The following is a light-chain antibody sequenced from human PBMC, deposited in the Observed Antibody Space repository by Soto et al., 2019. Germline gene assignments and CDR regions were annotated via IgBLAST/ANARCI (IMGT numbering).Light chain of an antibody. CDR1: NLGNKY. J-gene: IGLJ2*01. V-gene: IGLV3-1*01. Sequence: YELSQPPSVSVSPGQTASITCSGDNLGNKYVCWYQQKPGQPPVLVIYEDKKRPSGIPERFSGSNSGNTATLTISATQAMDEADYHCQAWDTSTVVFGGGTKLTVL. CDR3: QAWDTSTVV. CDR2: EDK.